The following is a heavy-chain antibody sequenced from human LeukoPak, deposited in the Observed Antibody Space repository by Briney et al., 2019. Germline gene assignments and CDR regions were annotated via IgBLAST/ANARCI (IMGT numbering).Heavy chain of an antibody. CDR2: INHSGST. D-gene: IGHD3-3*01. CDR1: GGSSSGYY. CDR3: ARLKSITIFGVVPFDY. V-gene: IGHV4-34*01. J-gene: IGHJ4*02. Sequence: SETLSLTCAVYGGSSSGYYWSWIRQPPGKGLEWIGEINHSGSTNYNPSLKSRVTISVDTSKNQFSLKLSSVTAADTAVYYCARLKSITIFGVVPFDYWGQGTLVTVSS.